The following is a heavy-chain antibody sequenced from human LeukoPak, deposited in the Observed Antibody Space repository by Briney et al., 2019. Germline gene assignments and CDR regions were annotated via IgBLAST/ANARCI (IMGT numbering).Heavy chain of an antibody. D-gene: IGHD1-26*01. J-gene: IGHJ4*02. CDR3: AKDLTDGSYYAFDY. CDR1: GFSFSNYG. CDR2: ISYDGNNK. Sequence: GRSLRLSCAASGFSFSNYGMHWVRQAPGQGLEWVAVISYDGNNKYYADSVKGRFTISRDNSKNTLYVQMNSLRAEDMAVYYCAKDLTDGSYYAFDYWGQGTLVTVSS. V-gene: IGHV3-30*18.